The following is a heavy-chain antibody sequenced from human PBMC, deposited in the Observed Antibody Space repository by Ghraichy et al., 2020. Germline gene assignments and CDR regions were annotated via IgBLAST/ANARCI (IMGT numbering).Heavy chain of an antibody. CDR2: ISGYNGNT. D-gene: IGHD1-1*01. J-gene: IGHJ4*02. CDR1: GYTFTTPG. V-gene: IGHV1-18*01. CDR3: VRDYNYNWDY. Sequence: ASVKVSCKASGYTFTTPGISSVRQAPGQGLERMGWISGYNGNTNYAQKLQGRVTVTTDTSSSTAYMELRSLRSDDTAVYYCVRDYNYNWDYWGQGTLVTVS.